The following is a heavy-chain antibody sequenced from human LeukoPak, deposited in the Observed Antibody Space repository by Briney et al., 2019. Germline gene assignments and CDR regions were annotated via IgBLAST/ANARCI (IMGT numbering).Heavy chain of an antibody. D-gene: IGHD2-15*01. J-gene: IGHJ5*02. CDR2: INPSGGST. V-gene: IGHV1-46*01. Sequence: GASVKVSCKASGYTFTSYYMHWVRQAPGQGLEWMGIINPSGGSTSYAQKFQGRVTMTRDMSTSTVYMELSSLRSEDTAVYYRARDSEDIVVVSGWFDPWGQGTLVTVSS. CDR3: ARDSEDIVVVSGWFDP. CDR1: GYTFTSYY.